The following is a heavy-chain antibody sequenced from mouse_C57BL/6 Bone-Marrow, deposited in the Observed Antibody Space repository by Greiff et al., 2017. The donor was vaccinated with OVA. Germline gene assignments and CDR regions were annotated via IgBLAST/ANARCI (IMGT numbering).Heavy chain of an antibody. V-gene: IGHV1-50*01. CDR3: ASRYGSCFDY. Sequence: VQLQQPGAELVKPGASVKLSCKASGYTFTSYWMQWVKQRPGQGLEWIGEIDPSDSYTNYNQKFKGKATLTVDTSSSTAYMQLSSLTSEDSAVYYCASRYGSCFDYWGQGTTLTVSS. J-gene: IGHJ2*01. D-gene: IGHD1-1*01. CDR2: IDPSDSYT. CDR1: GYTFTSYW.